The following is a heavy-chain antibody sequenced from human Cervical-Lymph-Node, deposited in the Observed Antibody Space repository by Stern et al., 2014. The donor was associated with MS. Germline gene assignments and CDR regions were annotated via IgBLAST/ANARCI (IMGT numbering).Heavy chain of an antibody. J-gene: IGHJ3*02. V-gene: IGHV1-3*01. CDR3: ARAGYCSPSTCSDAFDI. D-gene: IGHD2-15*01. CDR1: GYSFISHA. CDR2: INGDNGNT. Sequence: VQLVESGAEVKDPGASVKVSCKASGYSFISHAMHWVRQAPGQTFEWMGWINGDNGNTKYSQKLQGRVTITRDKTTSTAYMELSSLTSEDTAVYYCARAGYCSPSTCSDAFDIWGQGTRVTVS.